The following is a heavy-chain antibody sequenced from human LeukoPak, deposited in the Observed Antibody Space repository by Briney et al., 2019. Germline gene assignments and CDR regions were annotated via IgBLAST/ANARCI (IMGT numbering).Heavy chain of an antibody. D-gene: IGHD1-26*01. CDR2: ISWNSGSI. Sequence: PGGSLRLSCAASGFTFDDYAMHWVRQAPGKGLEWVSGISWNSGSIGYADSVKGRFTISRDNAKNPLYLQMNSLRAEDTALYYCAKGVGATPEYYFDYWGQGTLVTVSS. V-gene: IGHV3-9*01. CDR1: GFTFDDYA. J-gene: IGHJ4*02. CDR3: AKGVGATPEYYFDY.